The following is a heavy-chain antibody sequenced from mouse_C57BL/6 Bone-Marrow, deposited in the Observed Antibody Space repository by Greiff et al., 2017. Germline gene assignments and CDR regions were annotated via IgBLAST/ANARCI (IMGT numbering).Heavy chain of an antibody. Sequence: VQGVESGPGLVKPSQSLFLTCSITGFPITSGYYWIWIRQSPGKPLEWMGYITHSGETFYNPSLQSPISITRETSKNQISLQLNAVTTEDTAMYYCAGDLDSSGSLAYWGQGTLVTVSA. J-gene: IGHJ3*01. CDR1: GFPITSGYY. CDR2: ITHSGET. CDR3: AGDLDSSGSLAY. V-gene: IGHV12-3*01. D-gene: IGHD3-2*02.